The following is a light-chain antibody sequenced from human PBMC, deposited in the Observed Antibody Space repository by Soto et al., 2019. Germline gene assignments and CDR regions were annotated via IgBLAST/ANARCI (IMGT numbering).Light chain of an antibody. CDR3: QTWDTGIPMV. Sequence: QLVLTQSPSASASLGASDKLTCTLSSGHTSSAIAWHQQQPEKGPRYLMKLNSDGSHYKGDGIPDRFSGSSSGAERYLTISSLQSEDEGDYYCQTWDTGIPMVFGGGTKLTVL. CDR1: SGHTSSA. V-gene: IGLV4-69*01. J-gene: IGLJ2*01. CDR2: LNSDGSH.